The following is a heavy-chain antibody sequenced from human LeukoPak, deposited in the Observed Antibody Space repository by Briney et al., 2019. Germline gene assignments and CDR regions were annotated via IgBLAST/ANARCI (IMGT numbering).Heavy chain of an antibody. CDR3: ARDRSYGSLDD. D-gene: IGHD1-26*01. V-gene: IGHV3-33*01. J-gene: IGHJ4*02. CDR1: GFTFTSHG. CDR2: IWFDGSKR. Sequence: GSLRLSCAASGFTFTSHGFHWVRRAPGKGLEWVALIWFDGSKRNYGDSFQGRFTIPRDDSTDTLHLQMNSLRVDDTAVYYCARDRSYGSLDDWGPGTLVTVSS.